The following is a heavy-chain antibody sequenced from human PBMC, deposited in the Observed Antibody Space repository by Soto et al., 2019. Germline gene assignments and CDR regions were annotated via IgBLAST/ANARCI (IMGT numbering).Heavy chain of an antibody. D-gene: IGHD3-22*01. CDR2: IYSGGST. Sequence: TGGSLRLSCAASGFTVSSNYMSWVRQAPGKGLEWVSVIYSGGSTYYADSVKGRFTISRDNSKNTLYLQMNSLRAEDTAVYYCAKEYDKAAFDIWGQGTMVTVSS. CDR3: AKEYDKAAFDI. J-gene: IGHJ3*02. CDR1: GFTVSSNY. V-gene: IGHV3-53*01.